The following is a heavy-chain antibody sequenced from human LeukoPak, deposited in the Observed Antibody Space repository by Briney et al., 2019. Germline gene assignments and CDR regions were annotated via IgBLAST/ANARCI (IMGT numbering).Heavy chain of an antibody. V-gene: IGHV1-24*01. CDR3: ATSDILTGYTVDY. CDR2: FDPEDGET. CDR1: GYTLTELS. J-gene: IGHJ4*02. D-gene: IGHD3-9*01. Sequence: GASVKVSCKVSGYTLTELSMHWVRQAPGKGLEWMGGFDPEDGETIYAQKFQGRVTLTEDTSADTAYMELSSLRSEDTAVYYCATSDILTGYTVDYWGQGTLVTVSS.